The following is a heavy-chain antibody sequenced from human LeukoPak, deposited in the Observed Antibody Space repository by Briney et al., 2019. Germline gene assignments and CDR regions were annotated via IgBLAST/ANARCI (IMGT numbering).Heavy chain of an antibody. CDR2: ISYDGSNK. J-gene: IGHJ6*03. D-gene: IGHD2-8*02. CDR1: GFTFSSYA. CDR3: AKDVGTVHFYYMDV. Sequence: GGSLRLSCAAFGFTFSSYAMHWVRQAPGKGLEWVAVISYDGSNKYYADSVKGRFTISRDNSKNALYLQMNSLRAEDTAVYYCAKDVGTVHFYYMDVWGKGTTVTVSS. V-gene: IGHV3-30-3*01.